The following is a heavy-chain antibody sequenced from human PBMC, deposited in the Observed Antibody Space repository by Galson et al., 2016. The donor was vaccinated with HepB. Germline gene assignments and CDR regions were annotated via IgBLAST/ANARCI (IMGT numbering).Heavy chain of an antibody. CDR3: ARGYYGSGTTTFDY. J-gene: IGHJ4*02. Sequence: YTFTSYGISWVRQAPGQGLEWMGWISAYNGNTNYAQKLQGRVTMTTDTSTSTAYMELRRLRSDDTAVYYCARGYYGSGTTTFDYWGQGTLVTVAS. V-gene: IGHV1-18*04. D-gene: IGHD3-10*01. CDR2: ISAYNGNT. CDR1: YTFTSYG.